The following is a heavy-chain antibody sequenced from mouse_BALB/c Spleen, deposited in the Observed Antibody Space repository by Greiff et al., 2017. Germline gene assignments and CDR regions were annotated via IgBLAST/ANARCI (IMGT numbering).Heavy chain of an antibody. CDR3: ARLDYGSSPYYAMDY. Sequence: VQLKQSGPELVKPGASMKISCKASGYSFTGYTMNWVKQSHGKNLEWIGLINPYNGGTSYNQKFKGKATLTVDKSSSTAYMELLSLTSEDSAVYYCARLDYGSSPYYAMDYWGQGTSVTVSS. V-gene: IGHV1-18*01. CDR1: GYSFTGYT. CDR2: INPYNGGT. D-gene: IGHD1-1*01. J-gene: IGHJ4*01.